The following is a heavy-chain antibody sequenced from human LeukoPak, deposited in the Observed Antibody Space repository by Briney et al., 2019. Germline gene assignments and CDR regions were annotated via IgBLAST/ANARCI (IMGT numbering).Heavy chain of an antibody. CDR3: AKRGGYETMAAFDY. Sequence: GGSLRLSCAASGFNFNNYAMSWVRQAPGKGLEWVSAISPTGTDRYYADSVKGRLTISRDNSKNTLYLQMSSLRAEDSAVYYCAKRGGYETMAAFDYWGQGTLVTVSS. J-gene: IGHJ4*02. D-gene: IGHD3-10*01. V-gene: IGHV3-23*01. CDR1: GFNFNNYA. CDR2: ISPTGTDR.